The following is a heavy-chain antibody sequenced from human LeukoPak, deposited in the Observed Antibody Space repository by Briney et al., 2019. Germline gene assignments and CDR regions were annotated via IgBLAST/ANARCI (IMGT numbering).Heavy chain of an antibody. CDR1: GYTFTSYD. CDR2: MNPNSGNT. J-gene: IGHJ5*02. D-gene: IGHD3-16*02. V-gene: IGHV1-8*01. CDR3: ARSPGRLGELSP. Sequence: GASVKVSCKASGYTFTSYDINWVRQATGQGLEWMGWMNPNSGNTGYAQKFQGRVTMTRNTSISTAYMEPSSLRSEDTAVYYCARSPGRLGELSPWGQGTLVTVSS.